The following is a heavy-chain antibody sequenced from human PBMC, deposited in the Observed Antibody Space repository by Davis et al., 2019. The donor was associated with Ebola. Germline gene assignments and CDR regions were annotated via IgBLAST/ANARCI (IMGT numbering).Heavy chain of an antibody. D-gene: IGHD5-24*01. CDR2: ISSGGDDR. CDR3: ARDAEDGSGNWFFDF. V-gene: IGHV3-48*02. Sequence: GESLKISCVATGFTFSNAWMSWVRQAPGKGLEWIAFISSGGDDRYYADSVRGRFTVSRDNAKYSLFLQLNSLRDEDTAQYYCARDAEDGSGNWFFDFRGRGALVTVSS. CDR1: GFTFSNAW. J-gene: IGHJ2*01.